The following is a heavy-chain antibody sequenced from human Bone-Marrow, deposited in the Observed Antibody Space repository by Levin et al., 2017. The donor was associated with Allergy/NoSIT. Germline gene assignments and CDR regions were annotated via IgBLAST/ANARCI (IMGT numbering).Heavy chain of an antibody. CDR3: ARVQDTFWSGYYDAFAI. Sequence: GGSLRLSCSASGFDFSKAGMNWVRQAPGKGLEWVTVISYDGNNTHYADSVKGRFTVSRDNSKNTLFLQMNSLGAEDTALYYCARVQDTFWSGYYDAFAIWGQGTMVTVSS. D-gene: IGHD3-3*01. CDR2: ISYDGNNT. J-gene: IGHJ3*02. V-gene: IGHV3-30*03. CDR1: GFDFSKAG.